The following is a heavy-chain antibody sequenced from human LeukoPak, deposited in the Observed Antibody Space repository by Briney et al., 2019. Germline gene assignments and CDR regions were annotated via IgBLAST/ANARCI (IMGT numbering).Heavy chain of an antibody. CDR3: ARDPEVGEQRLYYYGMDV. D-gene: IGHD6-25*01. J-gene: IGHJ6*02. Sequence: PGGSLRLSCAASGFTFSSYSMNWVRQAPGKGLEWVSSISSSSSYIYYADSVKGRFTISRDNAKNSLYLQMNSLRAEDTAVYYCARDPEVGEQRLYYYGMDVWGQGTTVTGSS. CDR1: GFTFSSYS. CDR2: ISSSSSYI. V-gene: IGHV3-21*01.